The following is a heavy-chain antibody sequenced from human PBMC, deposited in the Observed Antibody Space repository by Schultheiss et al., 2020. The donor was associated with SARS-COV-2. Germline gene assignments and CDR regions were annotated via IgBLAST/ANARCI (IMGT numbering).Heavy chain of an antibody. CDR3: ARRRIVFDY. V-gene: IGHV3-30*07. Sequence: GSLRLSCAASGFTFSSYAMHWVRQAPGKGLEWVAVISYDGSNKYYADSVKGRFTISRDNSKNTLYLQMNSLRAEDTAVYYCARRRIVFDYWGQGTLVTVSS. D-gene: IGHD3-16*02. CDR1: GFTFSSYA. J-gene: IGHJ4*02. CDR2: ISYDGSNK.